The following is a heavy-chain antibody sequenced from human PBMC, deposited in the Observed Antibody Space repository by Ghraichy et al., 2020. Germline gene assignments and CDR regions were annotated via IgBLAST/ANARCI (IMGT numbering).Heavy chain of an antibody. CDR3: ARGRGEYQLLTHFDY. CDR1: GGSFSGYY. V-gene: IGHV4-34*01. CDR2: INHSGST. D-gene: IGHD2-2*01. Sequence: SQTLSLTCAVYGGSFSGYYWSWIRQPPGKGLEWIGEINHSGSTNYNPSLKSRVTISVDTSKNQFSLKLSSVTAADTAVYYCARGRGEYQLLTHFDYWGQGTLVTVSS. J-gene: IGHJ4*02.